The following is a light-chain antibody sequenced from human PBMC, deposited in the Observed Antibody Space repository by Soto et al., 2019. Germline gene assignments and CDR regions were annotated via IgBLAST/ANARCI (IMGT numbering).Light chain of an antibody. CDR3: QDRSDWPRT. Sequence: EIVLTQSPATLSLSPGERATLSCRASQSISSYLAWYQQKPGQAPRLLIHDASNRATGIPARFSGSGSGTDFTLAISGLESDDFAVYYCQDRSDWPRTFGEGTKVEIK. CDR2: DAS. J-gene: IGKJ1*01. CDR1: QSISSY. V-gene: IGKV3-11*01.